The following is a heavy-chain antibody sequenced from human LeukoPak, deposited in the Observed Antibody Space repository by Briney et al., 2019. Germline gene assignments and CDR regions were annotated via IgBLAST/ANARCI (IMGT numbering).Heavy chain of an antibody. Sequence: GGSLRLSCAASGFTFSSYAMHWVRQAPGKGLVWVSLINTDGSTTNYADSVKGRFTISRDNAKNMLYLQMNSLRAEDTAMYYCARPDSVSGSYEYWGQGILVTVSS. CDR2: INTDGSTT. D-gene: IGHD1-26*01. CDR3: ARPDSVSGSYEY. V-gene: IGHV3-74*01. CDR1: GFTFSSYA. J-gene: IGHJ4*02.